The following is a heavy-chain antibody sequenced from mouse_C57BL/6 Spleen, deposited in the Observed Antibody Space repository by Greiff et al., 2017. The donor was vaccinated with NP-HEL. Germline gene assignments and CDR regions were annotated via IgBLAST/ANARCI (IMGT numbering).Heavy chain of an antibody. V-gene: IGHV1-80*01. D-gene: IGHD1-1*01. J-gene: IGHJ4*01. CDR1: GYAFSSYW. CDR2: IYPGDGDT. CDR3: ARYYYSREAMDY. Sequence: QVQLKESGAELVKPGASVKISCKASGYAFSSYWMNWVKQRPGKGLEWIGQIYPGDGDTNYNGKFKGRATLTADKSSSTAYMQLSSLTSEDSAVYVCARYYYSREAMDYWGQGTSVTVSS.